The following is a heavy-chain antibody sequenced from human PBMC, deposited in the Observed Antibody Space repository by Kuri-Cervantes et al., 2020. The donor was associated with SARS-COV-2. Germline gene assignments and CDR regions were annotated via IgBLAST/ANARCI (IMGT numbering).Heavy chain of an antibody. J-gene: IGHJ6*02. V-gene: IGHV3-30*07. Sequence: GGSLRLSCAASGFTFSSYAMHWVRQAPGKGLEWVAVISYDGSNKYYADSVKGRFTISGDNSKNTLYLQMNSLRAEDTAVYYCAKGMDVWGQGTTVTVSS. CDR1: GFTFSSYA. CDR2: ISYDGSNK. CDR3: AKGMDV.